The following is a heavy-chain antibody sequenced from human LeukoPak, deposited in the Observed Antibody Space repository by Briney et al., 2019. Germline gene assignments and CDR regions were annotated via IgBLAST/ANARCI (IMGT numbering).Heavy chain of an antibody. CDR2: IYYSGST. V-gene: IGHV4-39*01. CDR1: GGSISSSSYY. CDR3: ASLSPGGDY. J-gene: IGHJ4*02. D-gene: IGHD1-14*01. Sequence: PSETLPLTCTVSGGSISSSSYYWGWIRQPPGKGLEWIGSIYYSGSTYYNPSLKSRVTISVDTSKNQFSLKLSSVTAADTAVYYCASLSPGGDYWGQGTLVTVSS.